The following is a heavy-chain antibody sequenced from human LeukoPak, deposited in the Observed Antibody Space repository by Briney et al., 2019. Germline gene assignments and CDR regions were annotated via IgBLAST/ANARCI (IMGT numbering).Heavy chain of an antibody. CDR3: ARLYAGAYCGADCYSGWFDP. V-gene: IGHV4-39*01. CDR2: IYYSGST. D-gene: IGHD2-21*02. J-gene: IGHJ5*02. CDR1: GDSISSSSYY. Sequence: PSETLSLTCTVSGDSISSSSYYWGWIRQPPGMGLAWIGTIYYSGSTYYNPSLKSRATISVDTSKNHFSLKLSSVTAADTAVYYCARLYAGAYCGADCYSGWFDPWGQGTLVTVSS.